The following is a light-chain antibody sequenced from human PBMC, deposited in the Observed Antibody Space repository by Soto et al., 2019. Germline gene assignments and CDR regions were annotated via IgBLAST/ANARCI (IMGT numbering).Light chain of an antibody. CDR3: KKYGSSSRT. CDR1: QRVSSSY. J-gene: IGKJ1*01. Sequence: EIVLPQSHGTLSLSPGDRGPLSGRESQRVSSSYLAWYQQKPGQDNRLLIYGASSRVTGIPDRFSGSGSGTDCTLTISRLEPEELAVYYCKKYGSSSRTVGNGNKVAIK. CDR2: GAS. V-gene: IGKV3-20*01.